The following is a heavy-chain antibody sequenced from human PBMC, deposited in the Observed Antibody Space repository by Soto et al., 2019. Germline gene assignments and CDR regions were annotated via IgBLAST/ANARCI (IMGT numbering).Heavy chain of an antibody. CDR2: IYYSGST. D-gene: IGHD6-13*01. V-gene: IGHV4-59*06. CDR3: ASVDGVEAAAGYGMDV. Sequence: VQLLESGGGLVQPGGSLRLSCAASGFTFSSYAMSWVRQAPGKGLEWIGYIYYSGSTYYNPSLKSRVTISVDTSKNQFSLKLSSVTAADTAVYYCASVDGVEAAAGYGMDVWGQGTTVTVSS. J-gene: IGHJ6*02. CDR1: GFTFSSYA.